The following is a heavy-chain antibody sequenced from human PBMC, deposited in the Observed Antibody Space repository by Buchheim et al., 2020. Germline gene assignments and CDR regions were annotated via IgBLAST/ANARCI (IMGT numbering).Heavy chain of an antibody. CDR1: GFTFSSYA. J-gene: IGHJ4*02. CDR3: AKGVSCSSGCYFDY. CDR2: ISARNT. D-gene: IGHD3-22*01. V-gene: IGHV3-23*01. Sequence: EVQLLESGGGLIQPGGSLRLSCAASGFTFSSYAMRWVRQAPGKGLEWVSTISARNTYYADSVKGRFTISRDNSQNTVHLQMNSLRAEDTAVYYCAKGVSCSSGCYFDYWGQGTL.